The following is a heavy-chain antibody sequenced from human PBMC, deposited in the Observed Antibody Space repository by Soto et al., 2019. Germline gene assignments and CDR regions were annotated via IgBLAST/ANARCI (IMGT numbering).Heavy chain of an antibody. V-gene: IGHV3-21*01. CDR2: IFGSSKSI. CDR1: GFPFIIFS. D-gene: IGHD3-10*01. J-gene: IGHJ4*02. Sequence: DVQLVESGGGWVKPGGPLRLPWPASGFPFIIFSMIWVPQAPGRGRGWVAFIFGSSKSIYYADSVKGRFTISRDNAKNSLFLQMNSLGAEDTAMYYCTRGGMARGFDYWGQGTLVTVSS. CDR3: TRGGMARGFDY.